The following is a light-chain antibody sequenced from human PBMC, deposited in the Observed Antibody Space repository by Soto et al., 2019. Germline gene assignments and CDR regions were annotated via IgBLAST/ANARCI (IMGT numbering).Light chain of an antibody. J-gene: IGKJ1*01. Sequence: IQRTQAASCLCVDLGDRGSITYRASQSISSYLNWYQQKPGKAPKLLIYAASSLQSGVPSRFSGSGSGTDFTLTISSLQPEDFATYYCQQSYSTLRTFGQGTKVDIK. CDR1: QSISSY. V-gene: IGKV1-39*01. CDR2: AAS. CDR3: QQSYSTLRT.